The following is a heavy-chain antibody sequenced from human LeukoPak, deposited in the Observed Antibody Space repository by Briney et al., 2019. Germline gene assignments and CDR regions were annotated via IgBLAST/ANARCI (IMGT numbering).Heavy chain of an antibody. CDR2: IGGSSDNT. CDR3: AKDLRIRGVTHSDY. Sequence: TGGSLRLSCAASGFTFSGYAMSWVRQPPGEGLEWVSGIGGSSDNTYYLDSVRGRFTISRDNSKNTVYLQMNSLRAEDTAIYYCAKDLRIRGVTHSDYWGQGTLVTVSS. J-gene: IGHJ4*02. CDR1: GFTFSGYA. D-gene: IGHD3-10*01. V-gene: IGHV3-23*01.